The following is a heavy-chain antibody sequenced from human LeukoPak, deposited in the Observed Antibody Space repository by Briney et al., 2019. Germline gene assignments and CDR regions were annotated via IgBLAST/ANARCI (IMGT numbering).Heavy chain of an antibody. CDR2: ISAYNGDT. D-gene: IGHD2-8*02. CDR3: ARSLLVVPDASGEHDAFDM. J-gene: IGHJ3*02. CDR1: GYTFTSYY. Sequence: GASVKVSCKASGYTFTSYYIHWVRQAPGQGLEWVGWISAYNGDTKYAQSFQDKVTMTTDTSTSTAYMELRSLTSDDTAVYYCARSLLVVPDASGEHDAFDMWGQGTMVTVSS. V-gene: IGHV1-18*04.